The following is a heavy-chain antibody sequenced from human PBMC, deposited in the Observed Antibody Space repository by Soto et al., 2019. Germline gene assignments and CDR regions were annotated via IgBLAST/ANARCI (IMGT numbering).Heavy chain of an antibody. V-gene: IGHV1-69*13. Sequence: ASVKVSCKASGGTFSSYAISWVRQAPGQGLEWMGGIIPIFGTANYAQKFQGRVTITADESTSTAYMELSSLRSEDTAVYYCARDLAAAGRSPHAFDYWGQGTLVTVSS. J-gene: IGHJ4*02. CDR2: IIPIFGTA. CDR1: GGTFSSYA. CDR3: ARDLAAAGRSPHAFDY. D-gene: IGHD6-13*01.